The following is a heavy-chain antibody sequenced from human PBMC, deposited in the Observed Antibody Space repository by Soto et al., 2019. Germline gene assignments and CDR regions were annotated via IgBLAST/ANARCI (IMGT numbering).Heavy chain of an antibody. V-gene: IGHV3-33*01. D-gene: IGHD3-10*01. Sequence: GGSLRLSCAASGFTFSSYGMHWVRQAPGKGLEWVAVIWYDGSNKYYADSVKGRFTISRDNSKNTLYLQMNSLRAEDTAVYYCARDMGSYTFDYWGQGTLVTVSS. J-gene: IGHJ4*02. CDR3: ARDMGSYTFDY. CDR2: IWYDGSNK. CDR1: GFTFSSYG.